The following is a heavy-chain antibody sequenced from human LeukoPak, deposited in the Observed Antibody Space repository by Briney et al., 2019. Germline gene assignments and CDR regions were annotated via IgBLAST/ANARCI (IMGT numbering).Heavy chain of an antibody. CDR3: AKPISGGLAVTADWFAP. Sequence: PGGSLRLSCEASGDASFFFVLSSVRQAPGKGLEWVSTINADSGTTSYAASVRGRFTISRDNSKNTLYLQLNTLRGDEPADYYCAKPISGGLAVTADWFAPWGQGTLVVVSS. D-gene: IGHD6-19*01. J-gene: IGHJ5*01. CDR2: INADSGTT. CDR1: GDASFFFV. V-gene: IGHV3-23*01.